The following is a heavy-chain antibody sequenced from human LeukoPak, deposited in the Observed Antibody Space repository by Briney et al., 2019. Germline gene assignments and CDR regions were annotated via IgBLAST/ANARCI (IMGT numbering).Heavy chain of an antibody. CDR2: IRSKANSYAT. V-gene: IGHV3-73*01. Sequence: PGGSLRLSCAASGFTFSGSAMPWVRQASGKGLEWVGRIRSKANSYATAYAASVKGRFTISRDDSKNTAYLQMNSLKTEDTAVYYCTYSSSPYFDYWGQGTLVTVSS. J-gene: IGHJ4*02. CDR3: TYSSSPYFDY. D-gene: IGHD6-6*01. CDR1: GFTFSGSA.